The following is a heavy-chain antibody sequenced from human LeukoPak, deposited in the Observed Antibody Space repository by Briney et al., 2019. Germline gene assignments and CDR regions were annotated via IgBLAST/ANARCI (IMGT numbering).Heavy chain of an antibody. J-gene: IGHJ6*03. Sequence: GGSLRLSCAASGFTVSSNYMSWVRQAPGKGLEWVSVTYSGGSTYYADSVKGRFTISRDNSKNTLYLQMNSLRAEDTAVYYCATAARYYYYMDVWGKGTTVTVSS. V-gene: IGHV3-66*02. CDR3: ATAARYYYYMDV. CDR2: TYSGGST. CDR1: GFTVSSNY. D-gene: IGHD6-13*01.